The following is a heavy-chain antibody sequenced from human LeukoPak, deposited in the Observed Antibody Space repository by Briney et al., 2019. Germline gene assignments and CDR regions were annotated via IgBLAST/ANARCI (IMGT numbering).Heavy chain of an antibody. Sequence: GRSLRLSCAASGFNFIYGMHWVRQAPGKGLEWVAVISYDGSNTYYADSVKGRFTISRDNSKKTASLQMNSLRPEDTAVYYCAFGTDWSFEYWGQGTLVTVSS. J-gene: IGHJ4*02. CDR1: GFNFIYG. V-gene: IGHV3-30*03. D-gene: IGHD3-9*01. CDR2: ISYDGSNT. CDR3: AFGTDWSFEY.